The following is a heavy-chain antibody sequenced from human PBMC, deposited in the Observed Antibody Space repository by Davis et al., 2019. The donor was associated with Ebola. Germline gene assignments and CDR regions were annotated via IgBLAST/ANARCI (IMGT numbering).Heavy chain of an antibody. CDR3: TTRLVNHFDH. CDR1: GFTFSLTD. Sequence: PGGSLRLSCAASGFTFSLTDMNWVRQAPGKGLEWVSTISDSETGHTHYADSVRGRFTISRDDSKNMVFLQMNSLRAEDTAVYYCTTRLVNHFDHWGQGTLVTVSS. V-gene: IGHV3-23*01. CDR2: ISDSETGHT. J-gene: IGHJ4*02. D-gene: IGHD3-9*01.